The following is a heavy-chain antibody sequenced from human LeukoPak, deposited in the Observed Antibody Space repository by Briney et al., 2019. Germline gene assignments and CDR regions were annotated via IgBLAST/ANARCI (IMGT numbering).Heavy chain of an antibody. D-gene: IGHD6-25*01. J-gene: IGHJ6*02. CDR2: ISGSGGST. Sequence: PGGSLRLSCAASGFTLSSYAMSWVRQPPGKGLEYVSAISGSGGSTYYADSVKGRFTIYRDNSKSSLYLQMNSLRAEDTAVYSCAKRQRLRYYGMDVWGQGTTVTVSS. CDR3: AKRQRLRYYGMDV. CDR1: GFTLSSYA. V-gene: IGHV3-23*01.